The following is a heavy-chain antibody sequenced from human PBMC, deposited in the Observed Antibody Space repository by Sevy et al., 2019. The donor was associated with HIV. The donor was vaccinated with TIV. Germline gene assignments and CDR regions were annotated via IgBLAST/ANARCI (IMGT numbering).Heavy chain of an antibody. V-gene: IGHV3-30*02. J-gene: IGHJ6*02. Sequence: GESLKISCAASGFTFSSYGMHWVRQAPGKGLEWVAFIRYDGSNKYYADSVKGRFTISRDNSKNTLYLQMNSLRAEDTAVYYCAKQIVATKNYYYGMDVWGQGTTVTVSS. CDR1: GFTFSSYG. D-gene: IGHD5-12*01. CDR2: IRYDGSNK. CDR3: AKQIVATKNYYYGMDV.